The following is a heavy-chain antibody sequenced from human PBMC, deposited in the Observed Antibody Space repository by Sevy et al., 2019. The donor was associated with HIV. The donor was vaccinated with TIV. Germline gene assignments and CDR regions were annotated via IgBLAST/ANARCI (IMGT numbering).Heavy chain of an antibody. CDR3: ARQLLVRGVISWFDP. Sequence: SETLSLTCTVSGGSISSSSYYWGWIRQPPGKGLEWIGSIYYSGSTYYNPSLKSRVTISVATSKNQFSLKLSSVTAADTAVYYCARQLLVRGVISWFDPWGQGTLVTVSS. V-gene: IGHV4-39*01. CDR2: IYYSGST. D-gene: IGHD3-10*01. CDR1: GGSISSSSYY. J-gene: IGHJ5*02.